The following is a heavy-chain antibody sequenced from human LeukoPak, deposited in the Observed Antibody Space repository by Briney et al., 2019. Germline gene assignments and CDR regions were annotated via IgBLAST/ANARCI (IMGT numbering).Heavy chain of an antibody. CDR1: GFTFSSYW. J-gene: IGHJ4*02. CDR2: INTDGSST. Sequence: GGSLRLSCAASGFTFSSYWMHWVRQAPGKGLVWVSRINTDGSSTSYADSVKGRFTISRDNAKNTLYLQMNSLRADDTAMYYCAKADFDFWSGYKKGDYWGQGTLVTVSS. D-gene: IGHD3-3*01. CDR3: AKADFDFWSGYKKGDY. V-gene: IGHV3-74*01.